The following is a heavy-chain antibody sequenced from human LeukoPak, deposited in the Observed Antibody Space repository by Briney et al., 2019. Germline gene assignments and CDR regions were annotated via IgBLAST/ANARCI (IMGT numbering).Heavy chain of an antibody. J-gene: IGHJ4*02. Sequence: PGASVKVSCKASGYTFTGYYIHWVRQAPGQGLEWMGWINPNSGGTNHPQKVQGRVTMTRDTSISTAYMELSRLRSGDTAVYYCARDEVNYYGSGSYFDYWGQGTLVTVSS. CDR1: GYTFTGYY. V-gene: IGHV1-2*02. D-gene: IGHD3-10*01. CDR3: ARDEVNYYGSGSYFDY. CDR2: INPNSGGT.